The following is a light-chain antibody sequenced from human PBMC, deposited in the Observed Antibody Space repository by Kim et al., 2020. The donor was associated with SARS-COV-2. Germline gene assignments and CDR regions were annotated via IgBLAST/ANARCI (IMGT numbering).Light chain of an antibody. CDR3: QQYRYYSYT. CDR1: QSLDDW. J-gene: IGKJ3*01. Sequence: DIQMTQSPSTLSANVGDRVIITCRVSQSLDDWLAWYQHKPGKAPKLLIYMTSNLESGVPSRFSGSGFGTEFTLTISSLQPDDFATYYCQQYRYYSYTLGPGTKVDIK. CDR2: MTS. V-gene: IGKV1-5*03.